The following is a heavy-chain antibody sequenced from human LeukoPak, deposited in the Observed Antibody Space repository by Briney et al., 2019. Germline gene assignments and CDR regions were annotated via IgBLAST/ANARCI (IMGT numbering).Heavy chain of an antibody. CDR1: GYSFTDYY. D-gene: IGHD3-16*01. Sequence: AASVKVSCKASGYSFTDYYMHWVRQAPGQGLEWMGWINPNSGDTNYAQKFQGRVTMTRDTSISTAYMELSRLRSDDTAVYYCARVRYRLAETYIDYWGQGTLVTVSS. J-gene: IGHJ4*02. CDR3: ARVRYRLAETYIDY. V-gene: IGHV1-2*02. CDR2: INPNSGDT.